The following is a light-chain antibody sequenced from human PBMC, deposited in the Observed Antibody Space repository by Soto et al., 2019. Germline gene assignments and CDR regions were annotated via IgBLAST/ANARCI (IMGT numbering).Light chain of an antibody. V-gene: IGLV2-11*01. Sequence: LTQPRSVSGSPGQSVTISCTGTSSDVGTYDFVSWYQQHPGKAPRLMIFDVSERPSGVPDRFSGSKSGNTASLIISGLQAEDEADYYCCLYAVTFYVFGTGTKVTVL. CDR3: CLYAVTFYV. CDR1: SSDVGTYDF. J-gene: IGLJ1*01. CDR2: DVS.